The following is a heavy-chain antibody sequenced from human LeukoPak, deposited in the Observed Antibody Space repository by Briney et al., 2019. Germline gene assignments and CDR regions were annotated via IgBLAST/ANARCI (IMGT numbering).Heavy chain of an antibody. CDR3: ARGDGDYVRFRYFQH. D-gene: IGHD4-17*01. V-gene: IGHV1-2*02. Sequence: GASVKVSCKASGGTFSSYAISWVRQAPGQGLEWMGGINPNSGGTNYAQKFQGRVTMTRDTSISTAYMELSRLRSDDTAVYYCARGDGDYVRFRYFQHWGQGTLVTVSS. CDR2: INPNSGGT. J-gene: IGHJ1*01. CDR1: GGTFSSYA.